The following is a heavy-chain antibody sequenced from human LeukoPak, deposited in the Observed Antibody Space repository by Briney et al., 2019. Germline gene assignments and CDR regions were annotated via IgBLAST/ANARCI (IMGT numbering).Heavy chain of an antibody. CDR3: ARGSISYFDY. J-gene: IGHJ4*02. CDR2: INPNSGDT. Sequence: GASVKVSCKASGYTLTGYYMLWVRQAPGQGLEWMGWINPNSGDTNYAQKFQGRVTMTRDTSISTAYMELSSLRSDDTAVYYCARGSISYFDYWGQGTLVTVSS. V-gene: IGHV1-2*02. CDR1: GYTLTGYY. D-gene: IGHD3-9*01.